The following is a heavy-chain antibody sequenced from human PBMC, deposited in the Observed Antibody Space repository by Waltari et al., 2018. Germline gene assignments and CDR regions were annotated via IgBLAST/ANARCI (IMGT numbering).Heavy chain of an antibody. CDR3: ARVRSPLDDNWFDP. J-gene: IGHJ5*02. D-gene: IGHD3-3*01. CDR2: IYYSGST. V-gene: IGHV4-59*01. Sequence: QVQLQESGPGLVKPSETLSLTCTVSGGSISSYYWSWIRQPPGKGLEWIGYIYYSGSTNYNPSLKSRVTISVDTSKNQFSLKLSSVTAADTAVYYCARVRSPLDDNWFDPWGQGTLVTVSS. CDR1: GGSISSYY.